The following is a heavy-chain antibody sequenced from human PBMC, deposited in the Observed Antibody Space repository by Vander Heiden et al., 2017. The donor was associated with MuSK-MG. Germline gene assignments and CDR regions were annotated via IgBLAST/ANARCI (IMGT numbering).Heavy chain of an antibody. J-gene: IGHJ4*02. V-gene: IGHV4-31*03. CDR1: GGSISSGGYY. CDR2: IYYSGST. CDR3: AREGGYDSSGYIYFDY. D-gene: IGHD3-22*01. Sequence: QVQLHESGPGLVKPSQTLSLTCTVAGGSISSGGYYWSWIRQHPGKGLEWLGYIYYSGSTYYNPSLKSRVTISVDTSKNQFSLKLSSVTAADTAVYYCAREGGYDSSGYIYFDYWGQGTLVTVSS.